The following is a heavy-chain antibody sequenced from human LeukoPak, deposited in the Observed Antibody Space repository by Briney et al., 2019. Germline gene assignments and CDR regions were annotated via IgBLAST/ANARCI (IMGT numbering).Heavy chain of an antibody. CDR1: GFTFSSYA. V-gene: IGHV3-23*01. J-gene: IGHJ4*02. CDR3: AKRGNDYGDYAYYFDY. CDR2: IRGSGGST. D-gene: IGHD4-17*01. Sequence: GGSLRLSCAASGFTFSSYAMSWVRQAPGKGLEWVSAIRGSGGSTYYADSVKGRFTISRDNSKNTLYLQMNSLRAEDTAVYYCAKRGNDYGDYAYYFDYWGQGTLVTVSS.